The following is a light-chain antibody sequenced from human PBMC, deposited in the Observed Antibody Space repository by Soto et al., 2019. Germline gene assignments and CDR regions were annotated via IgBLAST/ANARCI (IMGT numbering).Light chain of an antibody. J-gene: IGKJ1*01. Sequence: EIVMTQSPATLSVSPGERATLSCRASQSLGSDLAWYQQKPGQAPRLLIYGASTRATGIPARFSGSGSGTEFTLTISSLQSEDFAVYYCQQYNNWPLTFGQGTKVDI. CDR1: QSLGSD. CDR3: QQYNNWPLT. V-gene: IGKV3-15*01. CDR2: GAS.